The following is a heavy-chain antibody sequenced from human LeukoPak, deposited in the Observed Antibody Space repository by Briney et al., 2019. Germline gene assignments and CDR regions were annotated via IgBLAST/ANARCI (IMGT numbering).Heavy chain of an antibody. V-gene: IGHV3-48*03. CDR3: AREDPRIIGYCSGGSCNWFDP. CDR2: ISSSGNTI. J-gene: IGHJ5*02. Sequence: QPGGSLRLSCAASGFTFSSYEMNWVRQAPGKGLEWVSYISSSGNTIYYADSVKGRFTISRDNAKNSLYLQMNSLRAEDTAVYYCAREDPRIIGYCSGGSCNWFDPWGQGTLVTVSS. D-gene: IGHD2-15*01. CDR1: GFTFSSYE.